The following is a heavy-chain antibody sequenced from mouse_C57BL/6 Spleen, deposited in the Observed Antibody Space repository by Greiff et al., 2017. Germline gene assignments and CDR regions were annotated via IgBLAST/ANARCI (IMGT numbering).Heavy chain of an antibody. CDR3: TRDLGNTVAAYYFDH. CDR2: IYPGNSDT. V-gene: IGHV1-5*01. Sequence: EVKLVESGTVLARPGASVKMSCTTSGYTFTSYCMHWVKQRPGQGLEWIGSIYPGNSDTSYNQKFKCKAKLTAVTSASTAYKERSSLTNEDSAVYYCTRDLGNTVAAYYFDHWGQGTTLTVSS. CDR1: GYTFTSYC. J-gene: IGHJ2*01. D-gene: IGHD1-1*01.